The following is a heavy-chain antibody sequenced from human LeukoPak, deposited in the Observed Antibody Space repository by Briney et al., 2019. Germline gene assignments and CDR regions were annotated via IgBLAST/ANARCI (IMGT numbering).Heavy chain of an antibody. Sequence: SETLSLTCTVSGGSISSSNYYWGWIRQPPGKGLEWIGSIYYSGSTYLNPSLKSRVTISVDTSKNQFSLKLSSVTAADTAVYYCARVGDGYNIGYFDCWGQGTLVTVSS. D-gene: IGHD5-24*01. J-gene: IGHJ4*02. CDR2: IYYSGST. CDR1: GGSISSSNYY. V-gene: IGHV4-39*07. CDR3: ARVGDGYNIGYFDC.